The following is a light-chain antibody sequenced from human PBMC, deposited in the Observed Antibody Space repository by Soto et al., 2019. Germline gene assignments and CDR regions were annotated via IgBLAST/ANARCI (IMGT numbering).Light chain of an antibody. Sequence: IQMTQSPSTLSASVGDRVTNTSRASQSISSWLAWYQQKPGKAPKLLIHNASTLQSGAPSRFSGSGSGTEFTLTINSLQPDDSGVYYCQQRGSWPPTFGQGTRLEIK. CDR3: QQRGSWPPT. CDR1: QSISSW. CDR2: NAS. V-gene: IGKV1-5*01. J-gene: IGKJ5*01.